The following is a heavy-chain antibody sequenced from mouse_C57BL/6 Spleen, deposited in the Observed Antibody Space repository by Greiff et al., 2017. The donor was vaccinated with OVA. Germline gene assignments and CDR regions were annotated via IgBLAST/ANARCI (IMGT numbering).Heavy chain of an antibody. CDR1: GYTFTDYY. CDR3: ALRESSGYLWFAY. V-gene: IGHV1-19*01. D-gene: IGHD3-2*02. CDR2: INPYNGGT. J-gene: IGHJ3*01. Sequence: VQLQQSGPVLVKPGASVKMSCKASGYTFTDYYVNWVKQSHGKSLEWIGVINPYNGGTSYNQKFKGKATLTVDKSSSTAYMELNSLTSEDSAVYYCALRESSGYLWFAYWGQGTLVTVSA.